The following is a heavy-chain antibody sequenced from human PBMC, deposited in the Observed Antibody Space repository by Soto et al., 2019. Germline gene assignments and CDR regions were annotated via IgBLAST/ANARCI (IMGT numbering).Heavy chain of an antibody. CDR1: GGTFSSYA. Sequence: ASVKVSCKASGGTFSSYAISWVRQAPGQGLEWMGGIIPIFGTANYAQKFQGRVTITADESPSTAYMELSSLRSEDTAVYYCARTQAPQPDYDILTGYYPFDYWGQGTLVTVSS. J-gene: IGHJ4*02. V-gene: IGHV1-69*13. CDR3: ARTQAPQPDYDILTGYYPFDY. D-gene: IGHD3-9*01. CDR2: IIPIFGTA.